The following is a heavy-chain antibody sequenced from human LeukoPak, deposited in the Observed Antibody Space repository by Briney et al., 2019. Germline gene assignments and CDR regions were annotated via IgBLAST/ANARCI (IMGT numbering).Heavy chain of an antibody. V-gene: IGHV4-59*08. CDR1: GGSISSYY. D-gene: IGHD3-3*01. J-gene: IGHJ5*02. CDR2: IHYSGST. CDR3: ARGGRITIFGVVNNWFDP. Sequence: SETLSLTCTVSGGSISSYYWSWIRQPPGKRLEWIGYIHYSGSTNYNPSLRGRVTISLDMSKNQFSLKLSSVTAADTAVYYCARGGRITIFGVVNNWFDPWGQGTLVTASS.